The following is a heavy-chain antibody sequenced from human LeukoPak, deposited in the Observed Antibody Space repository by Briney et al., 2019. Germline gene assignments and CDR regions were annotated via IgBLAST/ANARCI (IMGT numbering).Heavy chain of an antibody. CDR2: IYTSGST. J-gene: IGHJ4*02. V-gene: IGHV4-61*02. CDR1: GGSISSGSYY. CDR3: ARDCYYGSGSCFDY. D-gene: IGHD3-10*01. Sequence: SETLSLTCTVSGGSISSGSYYWSWIRQPAGKGLEWIGRIYTSGSTNYNPSLKSRVTISVDTSKNQFSLKLSSVTAADTAVYYCARDCYYGSGSCFDYWGQGTLVTVSS.